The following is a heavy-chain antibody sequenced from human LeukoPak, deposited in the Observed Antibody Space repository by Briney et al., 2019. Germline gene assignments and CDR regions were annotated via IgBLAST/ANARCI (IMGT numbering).Heavy chain of an antibody. CDR2: IYTSGST. CDR3: ARDPDYDYVWGTITP. CDR1: GGSISSGSYY. D-gene: IGHD3-16*01. Sequence: SETLSPTCTVSGGSISSGSYYWSWIRQPAGKGLEWIGRIYTSGSTNYNPSLKSRVTISVDTSKNQFSLKLSSVTAADTAVYYCARDPDYDYVWGTITPWGQGTLVTVSS. J-gene: IGHJ5*02. V-gene: IGHV4-61*02.